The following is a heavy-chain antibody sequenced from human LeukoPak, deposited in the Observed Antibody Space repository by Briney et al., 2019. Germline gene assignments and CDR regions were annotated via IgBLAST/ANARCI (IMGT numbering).Heavy chain of an antibody. CDR3: ARGPIGAVAGPLRFDP. Sequence: GASVKVSCKASGGTFSSYAISWVRQAPGQGLEWMGGIIPIFGTANYAQKFQGRVTITADESTSTAYMELSSLRSEDTAVYYCARGPIGAVAGPLRFDPWGQGTLVTVSS. V-gene: IGHV1-69*13. D-gene: IGHD6-19*01. J-gene: IGHJ5*02. CDR2: IIPIFGTA. CDR1: GGTFSSYA.